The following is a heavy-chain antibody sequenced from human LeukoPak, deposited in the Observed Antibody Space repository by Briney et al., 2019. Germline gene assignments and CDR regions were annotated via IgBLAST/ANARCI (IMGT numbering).Heavy chain of an antibody. CDR1: GGTFSSYA. CDR3: ARDLSVYRSSTSCSFDY. CDR2: IIPIFGTA. D-gene: IGHD2-2*01. V-gene: IGHV1-69*13. J-gene: IGHJ4*02. Sequence: SVKVSCKASGGTFSSYAISWVRQAPGQGLEWMGGIIPIFGTANYAQKFQGRVTITADESTSTAYMELSSLRSEDTAVYYCARDLSVYRSSTSCSFDYWGQGTLVTVSS.